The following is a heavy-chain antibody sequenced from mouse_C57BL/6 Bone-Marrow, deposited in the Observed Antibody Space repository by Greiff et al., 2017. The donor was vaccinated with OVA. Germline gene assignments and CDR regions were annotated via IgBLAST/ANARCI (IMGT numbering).Heavy chain of an antibody. CDR1: GFTFSDYY. J-gene: IGHJ1*03. V-gene: IGHV5-16*01. Sequence: ESEGGLVQPGSSMKLSCTASGFTFSDYYMAWVRQVPEKGLEWVANINYDGSSTYYLDSLKSRFIISRDNAKNILYLQMSSLKSEDTATYYCAREDYYGSTSYWYFDVWGTGTTVTVSS. D-gene: IGHD1-1*01. CDR2: INYDGSST. CDR3: AREDYYGSTSYWYFDV.